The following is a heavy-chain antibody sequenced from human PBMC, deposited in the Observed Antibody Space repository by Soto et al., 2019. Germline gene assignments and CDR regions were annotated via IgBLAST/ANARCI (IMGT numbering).Heavy chain of an antibody. CDR1: GFTFSSYW. CDR3: ARRAVADGDLFDN. V-gene: IGHV3-74*03. J-gene: IGHJ4*02. CDR2: INRDGRST. Sequence: GGSLRLSCAASGFTFSSYWMQWVRQAPGKGQVWVSRINRDGRSTTYADSVKGRFTISRDNAKNTLYLQMNSLRVEDTAVYYCARRAVADGDLFDNWRQRTLDTVSS. D-gene: IGHD6-13*01.